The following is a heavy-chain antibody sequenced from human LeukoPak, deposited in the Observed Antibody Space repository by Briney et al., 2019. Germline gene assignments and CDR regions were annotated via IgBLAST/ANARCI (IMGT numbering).Heavy chain of an antibody. CDR3: ARDRSIAAAGVYWFDP. D-gene: IGHD6-13*01. J-gene: IGHJ5*02. Sequence: PSETLSLTCTVSGGSISSYYWSWIRQPPGKGLEWIGYIYYSGSTNYNPSLKSRVTMSVDTSKNQFSLKLSSVTAADTAVYYCARDRSIAAAGVYWFDPWGQGTLVTVSS. CDR2: IYYSGST. CDR1: GGSISSYY. V-gene: IGHV4-59*12.